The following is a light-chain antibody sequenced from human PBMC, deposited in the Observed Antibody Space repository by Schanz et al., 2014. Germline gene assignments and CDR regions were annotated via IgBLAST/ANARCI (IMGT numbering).Light chain of an antibody. J-gene: IGLJ3*02. V-gene: IGLV2-14*03. CDR1: SSDVGGYNY. CDR3: QSYDISLRGAV. CDR2: DVS. Sequence: QSALTQPASVSGSPGQSITISCTGTSSDVGGYNYVSWYQQHPGKAPKLMIYDVSNRPSGVSNRFSGSKSGNTASLTISGLQAEDEAHYYCQSYDISLRGAVFGGGTKLTVL.